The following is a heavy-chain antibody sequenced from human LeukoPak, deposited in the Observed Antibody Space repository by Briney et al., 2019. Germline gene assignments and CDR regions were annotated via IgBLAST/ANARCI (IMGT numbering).Heavy chain of an antibody. J-gene: IGHJ4*02. CDR3: AGEPYGGNFDY. V-gene: IGHV4-61*02. Sequence: SETLSLTCTVSGGSISSGSYYWSWIRQPAGKGLEWIGRIYTSGSTNYNPSLKSRVTMSVDTSKNQFSLKLSSVTAADTALYYCAGEPYGGNFDYWGQGTLVTVSS. CDR1: GGSISSGSYY. CDR2: IYTSGST. D-gene: IGHD4-23*01.